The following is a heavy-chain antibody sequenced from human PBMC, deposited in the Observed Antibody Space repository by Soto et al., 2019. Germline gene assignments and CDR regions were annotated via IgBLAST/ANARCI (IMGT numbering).Heavy chain of an antibody. D-gene: IGHD1-1*01. CDR2: VIPRFGTT. Sequence: ASVKVSCKASGDSFSKYTVNWVRQAPRQGLEWVGGVIPRFGTTNFAPTLQGRVTITADQSMNTVYMELSSLRSEDTALYYCARGRGLYNSGRSQLDSWGQGTLVTVSS. CDR3: ARGRGLYNSGRSQLDS. V-gene: IGHV1-69*13. CDR1: GDSFSKYT. J-gene: IGHJ4*02.